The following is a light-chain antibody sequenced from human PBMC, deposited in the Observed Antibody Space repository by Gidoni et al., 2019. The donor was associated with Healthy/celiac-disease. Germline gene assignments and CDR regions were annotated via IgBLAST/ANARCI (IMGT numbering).Light chain of an antibody. J-gene: IGKJ4*01. CDR3: QQYDILPLT. CDR1: QGISNY. V-gene: IGKV1-33*01. Sequence: DIQMTQSPSSLSASVGDRVTITCQASQGISNYLNWYQQKPGKAPKLLIYDASNLETGVPSRFSGSGSGTYFTFTISSLQPEDIATYYCQQYDILPLTFGGGTKVEIK. CDR2: DAS.